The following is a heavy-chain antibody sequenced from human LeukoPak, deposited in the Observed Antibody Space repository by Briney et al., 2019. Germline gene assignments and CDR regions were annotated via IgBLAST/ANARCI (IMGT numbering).Heavy chain of an antibody. J-gene: IGHJ4*02. D-gene: IGHD5-12*01. CDR1: GGSISSYY. CDR2: IYYSGST. CDR3: ARVGPDSGYDPYYFDY. Sequence: SETPSLTCTVSGGSISSYYWSWIRQPPGKGLEWIGYIYYSGSTNYNPSLKSRVTISVDTSKNQFSLKLSSVTAADTAVYYCARVGPDSGYDPYYFDYWGQGTLVTVSS. V-gene: IGHV4-59*01.